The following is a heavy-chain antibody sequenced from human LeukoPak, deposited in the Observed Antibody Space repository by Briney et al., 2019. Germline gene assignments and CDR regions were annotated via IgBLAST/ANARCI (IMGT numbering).Heavy chain of an antibody. CDR3: ARVVTEPEPYYYYYGMDV. Sequence: GGSLRLSCAASGFTCSDYYMSWIRQAPGKGLEWVSYISSSGSTIYYADSVKGRFTISRDNARNSLYLQMNSLRAEDTAVYYCARVVTEPEPYYYYYGMDVWGQGTTVTVSS. J-gene: IGHJ6*02. D-gene: IGHD1-14*01. V-gene: IGHV3-11*01. CDR2: ISSSGSTI. CDR1: GFTCSDYY.